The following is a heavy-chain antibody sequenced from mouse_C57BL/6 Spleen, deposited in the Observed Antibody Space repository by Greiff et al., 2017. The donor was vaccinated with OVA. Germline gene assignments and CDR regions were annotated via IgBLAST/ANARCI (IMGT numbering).Heavy chain of an antibody. CDR3: VCVFSNSDY. V-gene: IGHV1-69*01. CDR1: GYTFTSYW. Sequence: QVQLQQPGAELVMPGASVKLSCKASGYTFTSYWMHWVKQRPGQGLEWIGEIDPSDSYTNYNQKFKGKSTLTVDKSSSTAYMQLSSLTSEDSAVYYCVCVFSNSDYWGQGTTLTVSS. CDR2: IDPSDSYT. D-gene: IGHD1-1*01. J-gene: IGHJ2*01.